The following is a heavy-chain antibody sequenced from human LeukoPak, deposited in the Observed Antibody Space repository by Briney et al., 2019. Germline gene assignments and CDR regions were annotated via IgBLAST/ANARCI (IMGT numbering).Heavy chain of an antibody. CDR1: GFTFSIYW. J-gene: IGHJ6*03. V-gene: IGHV3-74*01. CDR2: INSDGSST. CDR3: ARGRDYYYMDV. Sequence: SGGSLRLSCAASGFTFSIYWMHWVRQAPGKGLVWVSRINSDGSSTSYADSVKGRFTISRDNAKNTLYLQMNSLRAEDTAVYYCARGRDYYYMDVWGKGTTVTVSS.